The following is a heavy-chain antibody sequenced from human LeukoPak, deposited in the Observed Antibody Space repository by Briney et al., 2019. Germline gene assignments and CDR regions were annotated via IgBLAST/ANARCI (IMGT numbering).Heavy chain of an antibody. CDR3: AKDLVLRYFDWLPRYYYYGMDV. D-gene: IGHD3-9*01. J-gene: IGHJ6*04. CDR2: ISYDGSNK. CDR1: GFTFSSFG. Sequence: GVSLRLSCAASGFTFSSFGMQRLRHGPGKGLEWVAGISYDGSNKYYADSVKGRFTISRDNSKNTLYLQMNSLRAEDTAVYYCAKDLVLRYFDWLPRYYYYGMDVWGKGTTVTVSS. V-gene: IGHV3-30*18.